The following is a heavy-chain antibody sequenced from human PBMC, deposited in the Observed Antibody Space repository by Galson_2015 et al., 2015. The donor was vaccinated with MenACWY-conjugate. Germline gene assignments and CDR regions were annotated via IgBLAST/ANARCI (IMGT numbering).Heavy chain of an antibody. Sequence: SLRLSCATSGFAFGDYLMGWFRQAPGKGLEWVGYIQSKNYGANTQYAASVKDRFIISRDDSRSIAYLQMNYLKTEDTAVYYCTRADHRYCSGTNCPFDHWGQGTLVTVSS. CDR1: GFAFGDYL. J-gene: IGHJ4*02. V-gene: IGHV3-49*03. CDR3: TRADHRYCSGTNCPFDH. CDR2: IQSKNYGANT. D-gene: IGHD2-2*01.